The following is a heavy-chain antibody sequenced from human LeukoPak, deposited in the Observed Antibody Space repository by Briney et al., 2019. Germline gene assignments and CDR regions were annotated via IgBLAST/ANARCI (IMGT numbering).Heavy chain of an antibody. V-gene: IGHV4-34*01. Sequence: PSETLSLTCAVYGGSFSGYYWSWIRQPSGKGLEWIGEINHSGSTNYNPSLKSRVTISVDTSKNQFSLKLSSVTAADTAVYYCARGGDGDYALFDYWGQGTLVTVSS. J-gene: IGHJ4*02. D-gene: IGHD4-17*01. CDR3: ARGGDGDYALFDY. CDR1: GGSFSGYY. CDR2: INHSGST.